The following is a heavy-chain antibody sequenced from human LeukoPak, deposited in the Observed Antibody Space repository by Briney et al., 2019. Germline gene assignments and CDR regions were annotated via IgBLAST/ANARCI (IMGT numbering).Heavy chain of an antibody. Sequence: SGPALVKPTQTLTLTCTFSGFSLSTSGMCVSWIRQPPGKALEWLARIDWDDDKYYSTSLKTRLTISKDTSKNQVVLTMTNMDPVDTATYYCARIRPAAGDTGFDPWGQGTLVTVSS. CDR2: IDWDDDK. D-gene: IGHD6-13*01. J-gene: IGHJ5*02. CDR3: ARIRPAAGDTGFDP. V-gene: IGHV2-70*11. CDR1: GFSLSTSGMC.